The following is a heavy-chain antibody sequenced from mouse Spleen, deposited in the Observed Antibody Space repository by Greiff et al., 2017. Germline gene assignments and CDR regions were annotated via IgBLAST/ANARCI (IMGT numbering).Heavy chain of an antibody. CDR1: GFSLSTSGMG. V-gene: IGHV8-12*01. Sequence: QVTLKECGPGILQSSQTLSLTCSFSGFSLSTSGMGVSWIRQPSGKGLEWLAHIYWDDDKRYNPSLKSRLTISKDTSRNQVFLKITSVDTADTATYYCARSSITTVVQYYFDYWGQGTTLTVSS. CDR3: ARSSITTVVQYYFDY. D-gene: IGHD1-1*01. J-gene: IGHJ2*01. CDR2: IYWDDDK.